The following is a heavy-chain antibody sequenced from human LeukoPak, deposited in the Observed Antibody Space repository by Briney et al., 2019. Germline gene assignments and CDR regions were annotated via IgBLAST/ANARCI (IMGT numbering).Heavy chain of an antibody. J-gene: IGHJ5*02. CDR3: ARDLLGYSYGYSLAWFDP. D-gene: IGHD5-18*01. Sequence: SETLSLTCTVSGGSISSYYWSWIRQAPGKGLEWIGYLYNSGSTNYNPSLKSRVTISADTSKNQISLKLSSVTAADTAVYYCARDLLGYSYGYSLAWFDPWGQGTLVTVSS. CDR2: LYNSGST. V-gene: IGHV4-59*01. CDR1: GGSISSYY.